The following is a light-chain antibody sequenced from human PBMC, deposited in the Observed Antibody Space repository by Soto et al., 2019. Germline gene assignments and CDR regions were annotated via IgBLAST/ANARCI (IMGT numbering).Light chain of an antibody. V-gene: IGLV2-8*01. Sequence: QSVLTQPPSASGSPGQSVTISCTGSNVGEYDYVSWYQQHPGKAPKLMIHEVTKRPSGVPDRFSGSKSGNTASLTVSGLQAEDEADYYCSSYAGSGTDNYVFGSGTKLTVL. J-gene: IGLJ1*01. CDR3: SSYAGSGTDNYV. CDR2: EVT. CDR1: NVGEYDY.